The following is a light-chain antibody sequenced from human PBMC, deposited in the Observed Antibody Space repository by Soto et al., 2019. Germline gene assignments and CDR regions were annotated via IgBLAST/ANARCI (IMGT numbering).Light chain of an antibody. CDR2: GAS. V-gene: IGKV3D-15*01. Sequence: EIVLTQSPGTLSLSPGERSTLSFSSSQSVSSNLAWYQQKPGQAPRLLIYGASTRATGIPARFSGSGSGTEFTLTISSLQSEDFAVYYCQQYNNWPAITFGQGTRLEIK. CDR1: QSVSSN. J-gene: IGKJ5*01. CDR3: QQYNNWPAIT.